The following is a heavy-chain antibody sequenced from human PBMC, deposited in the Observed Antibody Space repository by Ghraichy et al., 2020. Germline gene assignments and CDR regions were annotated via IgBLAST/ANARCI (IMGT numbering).Heavy chain of an antibody. V-gene: IGHV3-74*01. J-gene: IGHJ4*02. Sequence: GALNISCAASGFTLSNYWMHWVRQAPGKGLVWVSRLKSDGSSTSYADSVKGRFTISRDNAKNTLYLQMNSLRAEDTAVYYCAREYCSGGRCYFGTGGSHFDDWGQGTLVTVSS. CDR2: LKSDGSST. CDR3: AREYCSGGRCYFGTGGSHFDD. CDR1: GFTLSNYW. D-gene: IGHD2-15*01.